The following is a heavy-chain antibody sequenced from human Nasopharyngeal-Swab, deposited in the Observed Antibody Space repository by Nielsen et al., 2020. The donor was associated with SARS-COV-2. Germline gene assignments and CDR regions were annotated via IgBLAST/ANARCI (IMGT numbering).Heavy chain of an antibody. CDR2: INHSGST. CDR1: GGSFSGYY. J-gene: IGHJ5*02. Sequence: ESLKISCAVYGGSFSGYYWSWIHQPPGKGLEWIGEINHSGSTNYNPSLKSRVTISVDTSKNQFSLKLSSVTAADTAVYYCARGLSSYSSSTRWFDPWGQGTLVTVSS. V-gene: IGHV4-34*01. CDR3: ARGLSSYSSSTRWFDP. D-gene: IGHD6-13*01.